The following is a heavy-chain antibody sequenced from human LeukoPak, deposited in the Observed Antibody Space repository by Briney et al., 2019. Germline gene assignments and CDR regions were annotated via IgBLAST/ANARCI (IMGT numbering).Heavy chain of an antibody. CDR3: VKANSSGWGYYFDY. Sequence: GGSLRLSCSASGFTFSSYAMHWVRQAPGKGLEYVSAISSNGGSTYYPDSVKGRFTISRDNSKNTLYLQMSSLRAEDTAVYYCVKANSSGWGYYFDYWGQGTLVTVSS. D-gene: IGHD6-19*01. CDR1: GFTFSSYA. V-gene: IGHV3-64D*06. J-gene: IGHJ4*02. CDR2: ISSNGGST.